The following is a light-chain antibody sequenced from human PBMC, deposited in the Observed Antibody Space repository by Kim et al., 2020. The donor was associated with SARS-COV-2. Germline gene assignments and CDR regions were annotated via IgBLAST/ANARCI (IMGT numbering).Light chain of an antibody. Sequence: LGASVKLSCTLSSGHSSYAIAWQQQQPEKGPRCLMKLNRDRSHSTGDGIPDRSSGSGAGAERTLSIASLQSEDKANSYCQTWGTGVFGGGTQLTVL. CDR1: SGHSSYA. V-gene: IGLV4-69*01. CDR3: QTWGTGV. J-gene: IGLJ3*02. CDR2: LNRDRSH.